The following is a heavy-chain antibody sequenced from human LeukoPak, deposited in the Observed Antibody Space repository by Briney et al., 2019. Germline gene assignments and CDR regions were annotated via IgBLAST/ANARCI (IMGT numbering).Heavy chain of an antibody. V-gene: IGHV1-18*01. CDR2: ISAYNGNT. CDR1: GYTFTSYG. Sequence: ASVKVSCKASGYTFTSYGISWVRQAPGQGLEWMGWISAYNGNTNYAQELQGRVTMTTDTSTSTAYMELRSLRSDDTAVYYCARDRFTRGVTTYLFDYWGQGTLVTVSS. CDR3: ARDRFTRGVTTYLFDY. D-gene: IGHD4-17*01. J-gene: IGHJ4*02.